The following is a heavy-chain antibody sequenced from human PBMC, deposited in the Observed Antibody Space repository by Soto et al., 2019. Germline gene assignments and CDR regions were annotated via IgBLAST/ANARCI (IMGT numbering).Heavy chain of an antibody. Sequence: QVQLVQSGAEVKKPGASVKVSCKASGYTFTSYYMHWVRQAPGQGLEWMGIINPSGGSTSYAQKFQCRVTMNRDTSTSTVYMELSSLRAEDTAVYYCSRVYCSGGGCYSIDSWGQGTLVTVSS. D-gene: IGHD2-15*01. J-gene: IGHJ4*02. V-gene: IGHV1-46*03. CDR2: INPSGGST. CDR1: GYTFTSYY. CDR3: SRVYCSGGGCYSIDS.